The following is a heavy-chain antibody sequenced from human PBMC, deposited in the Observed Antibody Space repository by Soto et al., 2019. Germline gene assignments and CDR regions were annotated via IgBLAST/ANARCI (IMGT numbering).Heavy chain of an antibody. CDR2: TYYRSKWFH. Sequence: QGQLQQSGPGLVKPSQTLSLTCAISGDSVSSDITSWNWIRQSPSRGLEWLGRTYYRSKWFHDYAASVKSRITINPDTFNNQFSLELNSMTPEDTAVYYCARGNALDVWGQGTVVTVSS. CDR1: GDSVSSDITS. D-gene: IGHD3-10*01. V-gene: IGHV6-1*01. J-gene: IGHJ3*01. CDR3: ARGNALDV.